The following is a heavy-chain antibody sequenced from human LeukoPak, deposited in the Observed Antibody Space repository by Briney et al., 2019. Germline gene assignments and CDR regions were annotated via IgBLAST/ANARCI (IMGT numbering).Heavy chain of an antibody. D-gene: IGHD6-13*01. J-gene: IGHJ6*02. Sequence: GESLKISCKGSGYSFTSYWIGWVRQMPGKGLEWMGIIYPGDSDTRYSPSFQGQVTISADKSISTAYLQWSSLKASDTAMYYCARLRLQNGRQQLVSSHLMDVWGQGTTVTVSS. CDR2: IYPGDSDT. CDR3: ARLRLQNGRQQLVSSHLMDV. V-gene: IGHV5-51*01. CDR1: GYSFTSYW.